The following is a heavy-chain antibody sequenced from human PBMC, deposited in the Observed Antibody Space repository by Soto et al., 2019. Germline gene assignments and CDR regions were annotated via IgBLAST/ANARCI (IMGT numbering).Heavy chain of an antibody. V-gene: IGHV1-46*03. Sequence: ASVTVSRMASVYTFTRYYMHRVRQAPGQALEWMGIINPSGGSTNYAQKFQGRVTMTRDTSTSPVYMELSSLRSEDTAVYFCGRVKGKSNDYFDDWGQGTLVTVSS. CDR3: GRVKGKSNDYFDD. D-gene: IGHD3-22*01. CDR2: INPSGGST. J-gene: IGHJ4*02. CDR1: VYTFTRYY.